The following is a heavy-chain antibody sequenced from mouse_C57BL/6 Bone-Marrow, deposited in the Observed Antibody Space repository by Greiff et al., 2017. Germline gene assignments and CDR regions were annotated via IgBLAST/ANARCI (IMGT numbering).Heavy chain of an antibody. D-gene: IGHD1-1*01. J-gene: IGHJ2*01. V-gene: IGHV1-55*01. CDR2: IYPGSGST. Sequence: QVQLQQPGAELVKPGASVKMSCKASGYTFTSYWITWVKQRPGQGLEWIGDIYPGSGSTNYNEKFKSKATLTVDTSSSTAYMQLSSLTSEDSAVYYCARRGTTVVAWDDFDYWGQGTTLTVSS. CDR1: GYTFTSYW. CDR3: ARRGTTVVAWDDFDY.